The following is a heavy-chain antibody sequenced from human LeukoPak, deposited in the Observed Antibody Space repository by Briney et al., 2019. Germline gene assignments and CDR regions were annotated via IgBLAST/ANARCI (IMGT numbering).Heavy chain of an antibody. J-gene: IGHJ3*02. CDR3: ARPRLEYCSGGSCFDAFDI. CDR1: GFTFSSYV. CDR2: ISGSGSTT. D-gene: IGHD2-15*01. V-gene: IGHV3-23*01. Sequence: HPGGSLRLSCAASGFTFSSYVMHWVRQAPGKGLEWVSAISGSGSTTYYADSVKGRFTISRDNSKNTLFLQMNSLTAEDTAIYSCARPRLEYCSGGSCFDAFDIWGQGTMVTVSS.